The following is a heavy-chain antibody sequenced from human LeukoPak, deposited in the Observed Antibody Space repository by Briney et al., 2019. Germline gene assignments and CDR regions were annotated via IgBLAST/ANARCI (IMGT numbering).Heavy chain of an antibody. Sequence: ASVKVSCKASGYTFTGYYMHWVRQAPGQGLEWMGRINPNSGGTNYAQKFQGRVTMTRDTSISTAYMELSRLRSGDTAVYYCARLPERGYSGYGVNWFDPWGQGTLVTVSS. V-gene: IGHV1-2*06. D-gene: IGHD5-12*01. CDR1: GYTFTGYY. J-gene: IGHJ5*02. CDR3: ARLPERGYSGYGVNWFDP. CDR2: INPNSGGT.